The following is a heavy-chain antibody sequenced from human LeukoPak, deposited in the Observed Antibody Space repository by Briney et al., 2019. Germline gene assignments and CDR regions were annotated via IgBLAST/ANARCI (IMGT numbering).Heavy chain of an antibody. V-gene: IGHV3-23*01. CDR3: AKGITEESLFDY. Sequence: GGSLRLSCTASGFTFNTYAMSWVRQTPGKGLEWVSALSASGTYTYYADSVKGRFTISRDNSENTLYLQMNCLRAEDTAVYYCAKGITEESLFDYWGQGTLVTVSS. D-gene: IGHD1-14*01. CDR1: GFTFNTYA. J-gene: IGHJ4*02. CDR2: LSASGTYT.